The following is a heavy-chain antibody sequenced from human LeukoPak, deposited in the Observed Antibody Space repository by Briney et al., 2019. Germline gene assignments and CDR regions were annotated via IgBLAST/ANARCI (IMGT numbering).Heavy chain of an antibody. CDR1: GGFLNSYY. J-gene: IGHJ3*02. CDR2: IYYSGST. CDR3: AREGQQLVPRADAFDI. Sequence: SETLSLTCTVSGGFLNSYYWTWIRQPPGKGLEWIGYIYYSGSTNYNPSLKSRVTISVDTSKNQFSLKLSSVTAADTAVYYCAREGQQLVPRADAFDIWGQGTLVTVSS. D-gene: IGHD6-13*01. V-gene: IGHV4-59*12.